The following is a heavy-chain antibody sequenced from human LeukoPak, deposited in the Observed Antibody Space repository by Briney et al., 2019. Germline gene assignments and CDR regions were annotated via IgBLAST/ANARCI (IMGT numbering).Heavy chain of an antibody. CDR2: MYYSGST. J-gene: IGHJ4*02. Sequence: SETLSLTCTVSGGSMSGYHWSWIRQPPGKGLEWIGYMYYSGSTSYYNPSLKSRVTISIDTANNQFSLKVSSVTAADTAVCYCARRWSGENLFDYWGQGALVTVSS. CDR3: ARRWSGENLFDY. CDR1: GGSMSGYH. D-gene: IGHD3-10*01. V-gene: IGHV4-59*08.